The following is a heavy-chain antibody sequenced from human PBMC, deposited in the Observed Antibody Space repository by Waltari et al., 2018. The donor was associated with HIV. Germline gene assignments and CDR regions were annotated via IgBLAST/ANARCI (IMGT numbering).Heavy chain of an antibody. CDR2: ISSSGSTI. V-gene: IGHV3-48*03. D-gene: IGHD6-19*01. CDR3: ARVSAVAGTGGY. Sequence: EVQLVESGGGLVQPGGSLRLSCAASGFTFSSYEMNWVRQAPGKGLGWVSYISSSGSTIYYADSVKGRFTISRDNAKNSLYLQMNSLRAEDTAVYYCARVSAVAGTGGYWGQGTLVTVSS. J-gene: IGHJ4*02. CDR1: GFTFSSYE.